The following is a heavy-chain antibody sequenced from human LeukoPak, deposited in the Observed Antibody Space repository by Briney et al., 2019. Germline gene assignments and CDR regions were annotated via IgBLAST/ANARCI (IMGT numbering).Heavy chain of an antibody. Sequence: GGSLRLSCAASGFTFSSYAMHWVRQAPGKRLEWVAVISYDGSNKYYADSVKGRFTISRDNSKNTLYLQMNSLRAEDTAVYYCARGSCSSTSCYSFDPWGQGTLVTVSS. CDR3: ARGSCSSTSCYSFDP. J-gene: IGHJ5*02. CDR2: ISYDGSNK. V-gene: IGHV3-30*04. D-gene: IGHD2-2*02. CDR1: GFTFSSYA.